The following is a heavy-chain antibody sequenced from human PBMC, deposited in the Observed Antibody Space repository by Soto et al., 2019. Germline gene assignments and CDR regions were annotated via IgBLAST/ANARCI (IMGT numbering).Heavy chain of an antibody. J-gene: IGHJ6*04. Sequence: SKTLSLTCTVSGGSISSSSYYLGWIRQPPGKGLEWIGSIYYSGSTYYNPSLKSRVTISVDTSKNQFSLKLRSVTAADTAVYYCASSKYYDFWSGYYIFYYGMEVWGEGTTVTVSS. D-gene: IGHD3-3*01. V-gene: IGHV4-39*01. CDR3: ASSKYYDFWSGYYIFYYGMEV. CDR2: IYYSGST. CDR1: GGSISSSSYY.